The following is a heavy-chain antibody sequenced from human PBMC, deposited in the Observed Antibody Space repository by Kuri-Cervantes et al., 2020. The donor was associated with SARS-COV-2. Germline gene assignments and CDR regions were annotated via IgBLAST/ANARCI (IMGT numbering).Heavy chain of an antibody. CDR1: GFTVSSNY. CDR3: AKLGGGILAPDI. Sequence: GESLKISCAASGFTVSSNYMSWVRQAPGKGLEWVSVIYSGGSTYYADSVKGRFTISRDNSQNTLYLQMNSLRAEDTAVYYCAKLGGGILAPDIWGQGTMVTVSS. CDR2: IYSGGST. D-gene: IGHD2-15*01. J-gene: IGHJ3*02. V-gene: IGHV3-53*01.